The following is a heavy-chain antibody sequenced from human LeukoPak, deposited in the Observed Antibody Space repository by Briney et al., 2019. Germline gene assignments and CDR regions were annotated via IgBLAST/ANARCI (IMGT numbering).Heavy chain of an antibody. CDR1: GGSISTYY. Sequence: PSETLSPTCTVSGGSISTYYWSWIRQPPGKGLVWIAYIYYTGSTTYNPSLRSRVTISIDTSRNQFSLNLNSVTAADAAVYYCARGRGDGRGTSFDYWGQGTLVTVSS. CDR3: ARGRGDGRGTSFDY. CDR2: IYYTGST. D-gene: IGHD3-10*01. V-gene: IGHV4-59*01. J-gene: IGHJ4*02.